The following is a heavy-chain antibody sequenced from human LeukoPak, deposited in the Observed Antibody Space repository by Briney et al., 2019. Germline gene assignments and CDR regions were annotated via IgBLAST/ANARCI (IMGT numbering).Heavy chain of an antibody. D-gene: IGHD3-3*01. J-gene: IGHJ4*02. CDR1: GGTFSSYA. V-gene: IGHV1-18*01. CDR3: ARSIFGVVTQFDY. Sequence: APVKVSCKASGGTFSSYAISWVRPAPGQGLEWMGWISAYNGNTNYAQKLQGRVTLTTDTSTSTAYMELRSLRSDDTAVYYCARSIFGVVTQFDYWGQGTLVTVSS. CDR2: ISAYNGNT.